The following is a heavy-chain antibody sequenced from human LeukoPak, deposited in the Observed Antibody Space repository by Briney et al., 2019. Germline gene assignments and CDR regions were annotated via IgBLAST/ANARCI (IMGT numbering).Heavy chain of an antibody. V-gene: IGHV4-34*01. D-gene: IGHD3-3*01. CDR3: ARGLGYDFWSGPYYYYGMDV. CDR1: GGSFSGYY. CDR2: INHSGST. J-gene: IGHJ6*02. Sequence: SETLSLTCAVYGGSFSGYYWSWIRQPPGKGLEWIGEINHSGSTNYNPSLKSRVTISVDTSKNQFSLKLSSVTAAGTAVYYCARGLGYDFWSGPYYYYGMDVWGQGTTVTVSS.